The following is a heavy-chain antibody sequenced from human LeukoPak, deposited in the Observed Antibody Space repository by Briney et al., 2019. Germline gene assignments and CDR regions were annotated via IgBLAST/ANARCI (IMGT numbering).Heavy chain of an antibody. Sequence: GGSLRLSCSASVFTFSCYAMRWVRQAPGKGLELVSAFSGSGGSKYYAGSVKGRFTISRDNSKNTLYLQMNSLRAEDTAVYYCAKMKYGSGSSHLSYWGQGTLVTVSS. V-gene: IGHV3-23*01. D-gene: IGHD3-10*01. J-gene: IGHJ4*02. CDR1: VFTFSCYA. CDR3: AKMKYGSGSSHLSY. CDR2: FSGSGGSK.